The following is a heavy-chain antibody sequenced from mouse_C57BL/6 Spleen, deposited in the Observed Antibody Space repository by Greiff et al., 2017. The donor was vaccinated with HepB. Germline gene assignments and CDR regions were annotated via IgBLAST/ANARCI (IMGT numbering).Heavy chain of an antibody. D-gene: IGHD3-2*02. J-gene: IGHJ3*01. Sequence: EVQLQESGAELVRPGASVKLSCTASGFNIKDDYMHWVKQRPEQGLEWIGWIDPENGDTEYASKFQGKATITADTSSNTAYLQLSSLTSEDTAVYYCTTSGGQLRRVFAYWGQGTLVTVSA. CDR2: IDPENGDT. CDR1: GFNIKDDY. CDR3: TTSGGQLRRVFAY. V-gene: IGHV14-4*01.